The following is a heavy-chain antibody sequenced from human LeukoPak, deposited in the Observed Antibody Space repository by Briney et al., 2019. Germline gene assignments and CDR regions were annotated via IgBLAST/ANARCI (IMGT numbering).Heavy chain of an antibody. J-gene: IGHJ4*02. D-gene: IGHD6-19*01. V-gene: IGHV4-31*03. CDR3: CGSGWFAGPFGY. CDR2: IYYSGST. Sequence: SETLSLTCTVSGDSISNGAFYWSWIRQHPGKGLEWIGYIYYSGSTYYNPSLNSRVTISVDTSKNQFSLKLTSVTAADTAVYYCCGSGWFAGPFGYWGQGALVTVSS. CDR1: GDSISNGAFY.